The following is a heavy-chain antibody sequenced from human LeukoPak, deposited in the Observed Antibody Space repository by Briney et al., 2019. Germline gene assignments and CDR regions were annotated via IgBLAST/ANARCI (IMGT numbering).Heavy chain of an antibody. CDR1: GYTFTSYG. J-gene: IGHJ4*02. V-gene: IGHV1-18*01. Sequence: SVRVSCKASGYTFTSYGISWVRQAPGQGLEWMGWISAYNGNTNYAQKLQGRVTMTTDTSTSTAYMELRCLRSDDTAVYYCARELSNPTWYSSSWSEVDYWGQGTLVTVSS. CDR2: ISAYNGNT. CDR3: ARELSNPTWYSSSWSEVDY. D-gene: IGHD6-13*01.